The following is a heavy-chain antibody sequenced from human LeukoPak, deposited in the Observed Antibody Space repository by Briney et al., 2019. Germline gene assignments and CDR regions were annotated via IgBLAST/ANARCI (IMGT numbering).Heavy chain of an antibody. Sequence: SETLSLTCAVSTDSITSNWWSWFGHPQGKGRGGIGEVHKSGSTNYYPSLQSRVTISIDKSKNQIALELTSVTAADTAVYYCAKEIVGAPTPGAYWGQGILVTVSS. CDR1: TDSITSNW. CDR2: VHKSGST. D-gene: IGHD1-26*01. CDR3: AKEIVGAPTPGAY. V-gene: IGHV4-4*02. J-gene: IGHJ4*02.